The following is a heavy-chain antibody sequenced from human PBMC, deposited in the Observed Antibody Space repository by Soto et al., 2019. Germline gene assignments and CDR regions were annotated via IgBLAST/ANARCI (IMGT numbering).Heavy chain of an antibody. Sequence: QTGGSLRLSCAASGFTFSSYEMNWVRQAPGKGLEWVSYISSSGSTIYYADSVKGRFTISRDNAKNSLYLQMNSLRAEDTAVYYCASLSGSYVLDYFDYWGQGTLVTVSS. CDR2: ISSSGSTI. J-gene: IGHJ4*02. V-gene: IGHV3-48*03. CDR1: GFTFSSYE. D-gene: IGHD1-26*01. CDR3: ASLSGSYVLDYFDY.